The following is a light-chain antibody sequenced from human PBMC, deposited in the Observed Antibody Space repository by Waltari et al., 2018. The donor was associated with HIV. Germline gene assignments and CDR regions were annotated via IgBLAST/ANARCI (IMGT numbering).Light chain of an antibody. Sequence: AIQMTQSPSSLSASIGDRVTITCRASQDIRNNLGWYQQRPGKAPNLLIYLTSTLQTGVPSRFSGSRSGTDFTLTISSLQPEDLGTYYCLQEYTYPLTFGGGTKVEI. J-gene: IGKJ4*01. CDR3: LQEYTYPLT. CDR1: QDIRNN. CDR2: LTS. V-gene: IGKV1-6*01.